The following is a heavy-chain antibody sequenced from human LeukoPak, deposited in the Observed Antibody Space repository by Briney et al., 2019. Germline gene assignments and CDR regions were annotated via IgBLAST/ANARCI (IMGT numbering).Heavy chain of an antibody. CDR2: IYYSGST. Sequence: PSQTLSLTCTVSGGSISSGDYYRSWIRQPPGKGLEWIGYIYYSGSTYYNPSLKSRVTISVDTSKNQFSLKLSSVTAADTAVYYCARDTSIGGASYWGQGTLVTVSS. V-gene: IGHV4-30-4*08. CDR3: ARDTSIGGASY. CDR1: GGSISSGDYY. D-gene: IGHD1-26*01. J-gene: IGHJ4*02.